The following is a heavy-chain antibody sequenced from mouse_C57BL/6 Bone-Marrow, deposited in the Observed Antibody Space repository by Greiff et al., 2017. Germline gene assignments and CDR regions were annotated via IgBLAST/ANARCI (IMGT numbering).Heavy chain of an antibody. CDR2: IDPSDSYT. CDR1: GYTFTSYW. J-gene: IGHJ3*01. Sequence: QVQLQQPGAELVMPGASVKLSCKASGYTFTSYWMHWVKQRPGQGLEWIGEIDPSDSYTNYNQKFKGKSTLTVDKSSSTDYMQLSSLTSEDSAVYYCAREGGYWAWFAYWGQGTLVTVSA. V-gene: IGHV1-69*01. D-gene: IGHD4-1*01. CDR3: AREGGYWAWFAY.